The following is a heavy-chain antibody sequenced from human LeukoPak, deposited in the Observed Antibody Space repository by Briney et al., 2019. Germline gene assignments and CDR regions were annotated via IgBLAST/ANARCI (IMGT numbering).Heavy chain of an antibody. CDR2: INSDGSDT. CDR3: AGGDRGYTFGYTY. D-gene: IGHD5-18*01. V-gene: IGHV3-74*01. J-gene: IGHJ4*02. Sequence: PGGSLRLSCAASGFTFGDYWMHWVRQAPGKGLVWVSRINSDGSDTSYADSVKGRFTVSRDNAKNTLYLQMNSLRAEDTAVYYCAGGDRGYTFGYTYWGQGTLLTVSS. CDR1: GFTFGDYW.